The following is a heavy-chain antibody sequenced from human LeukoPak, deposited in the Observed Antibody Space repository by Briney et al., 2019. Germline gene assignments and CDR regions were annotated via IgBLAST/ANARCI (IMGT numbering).Heavy chain of an antibody. CDR1: GGSISSSSYY. D-gene: IGHD2-21*02. CDR3: ARYCGGDCYYFDY. CDR2: IYYSGST. Sequence: PSETLSLTCTVSGGSISSSSYYWGWIRQPPGKGLEWIGSIYYSGSTYYNPSLKSRVTISVDTSKNQFSLKLSSVTAADTAVYYCARYCGGDCYYFDYWGQGNLVTVFS. J-gene: IGHJ4*02. V-gene: IGHV4-39*07.